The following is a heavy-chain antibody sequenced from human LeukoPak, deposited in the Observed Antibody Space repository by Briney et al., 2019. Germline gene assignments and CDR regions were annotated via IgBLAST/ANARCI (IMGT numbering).Heavy chain of an antibody. J-gene: IGHJ6*04. CDR2: ICGSGGSA. CDR1: GFTFSNYV. Sequence: GGSLRLSCAASGFTFSNYVMNWVRRAPGKGLEWVSAICGSGGSAYYADSVKGRFSISRDNSKNTLDLQMNSLRAEDTAVYYCAKPRSGTGYYYGMDVWGKGTTVTVSS. CDR3: AKPRSGTGYYYGMDV. V-gene: IGHV3-23*01. D-gene: IGHD3-3*01.